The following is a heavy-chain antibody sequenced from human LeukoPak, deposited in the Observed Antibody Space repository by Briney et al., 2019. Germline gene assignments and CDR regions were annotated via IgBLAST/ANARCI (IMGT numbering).Heavy chain of an antibody. V-gene: IGHV3-53*01. CDR1: VFTVTSND. CDR2: IYSGGST. Sequence: PGGSLRLSCAASVFTVTSNDMSWVRQAPWKGREWVLVIYSGGSTYYADSVKGRFTISRDNSKNTLYLQMNSLRAEDTAVYYCARAEITGTTGGMDVWGQGTTVTVSS. D-gene: IGHD1-20*01. CDR3: ARAEITGTTGGMDV. J-gene: IGHJ6*02.